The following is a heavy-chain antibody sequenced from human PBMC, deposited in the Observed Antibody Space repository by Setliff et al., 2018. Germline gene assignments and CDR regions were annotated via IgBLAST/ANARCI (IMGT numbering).Heavy chain of an antibody. Sequence: PGGSLRLSCTTSNFPFSAAWMSWVRRGPGKGLEWVGRIKNKNEGETRDYAAPVKGRFTMSRDNAQNSLFLQMNRLRVEDTAVYYCVMGSGALGPNWGQGTLVTVSS. J-gene: IGHJ4*02. V-gene: IGHV3-15*01. CDR3: VMGSGALGPN. D-gene: IGHD3-10*01. CDR2: IKNKNEGETR. CDR1: NFPFSAAW.